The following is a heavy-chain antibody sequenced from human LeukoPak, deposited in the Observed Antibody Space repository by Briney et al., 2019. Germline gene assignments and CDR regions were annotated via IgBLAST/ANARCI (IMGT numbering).Heavy chain of an antibody. CDR3: ARTIKTVGATLFDY. CDR1: GFSLSSSGVC. CDR2: IDWDDDK. D-gene: IGHD1-26*01. Sequence: SGPTLLKPTQTLTLTCTFSGFSLSSSGVCVSWIRQPPGKALEWLARIDWDDDKYYSTSLKTRLTISKDTSKNQVVLTMTNMDPVDTATYYCARTIKTVGATLFDYWGQGTLVTVSS. J-gene: IGHJ4*02. V-gene: IGHV2-70*11.